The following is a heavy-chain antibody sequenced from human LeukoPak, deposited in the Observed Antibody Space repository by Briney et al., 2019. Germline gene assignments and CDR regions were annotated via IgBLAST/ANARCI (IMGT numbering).Heavy chain of an antibody. V-gene: IGHV4-39*07. CDR2: IYYSGST. D-gene: IGHD2-2*01. CDR1: GGSISSSSYY. CDR3: ARDSRYCNSISCYGRPGYYGLDV. J-gene: IGHJ6*02. Sequence: SETLSLTCTVSGGSISSSSYYWGWIRQPPGKGLEWIGSIYYSGSTYYNPSLKSRVTISVDTSMDQFSLNLSSVTAADTAVYYCARDSRYCNSISCYGRPGYYGLDVWGQGTTVTVSS.